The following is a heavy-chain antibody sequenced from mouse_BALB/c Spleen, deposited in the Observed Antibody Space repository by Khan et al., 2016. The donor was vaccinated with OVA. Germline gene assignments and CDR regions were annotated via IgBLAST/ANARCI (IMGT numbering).Heavy chain of an antibody. Sequence: EVELVESGGGLVQPGRSQKLSCAASGFTFNSYGMHWVRQAPEKGLEWVAYISGDSNTIYYADTVKGRFTISRDNPKNTLFLQMTSLMSEDTAMYYCATSYFYGYYFVYWGPGTTLTVS. J-gene: IGHJ2*01. CDR2: ISGDSNTI. CDR1: GFTFNSYG. V-gene: IGHV5-17*02. CDR3: ATSYFYGYYFVY. D-gene: IGHD1-1*01.